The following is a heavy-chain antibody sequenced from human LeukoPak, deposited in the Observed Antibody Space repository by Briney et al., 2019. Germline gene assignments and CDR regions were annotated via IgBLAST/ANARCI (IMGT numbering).Heavy chain of an antibody. CDR2: IYYSGST. V-gene: IGHV4-31*03. CDR3: ARARLSPADAFDI. Sequence: SETLSLTCTVFGGSISNGGYYWTWIRQHPGKGLEWIGYIYYSGSTYYNPSLKSRVTISVDTSKNQFSLKLSSVTAADTAVYYCARARLSPADAFDIWGQGTMVTVSS. J-gene: IGHJ3*02. D-gene: IGHD1-14*01. CDR1: GGSISNGGYY.